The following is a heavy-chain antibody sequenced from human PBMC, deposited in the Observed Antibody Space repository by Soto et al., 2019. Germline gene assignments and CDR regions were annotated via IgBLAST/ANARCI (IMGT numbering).Heavy chain of an antibody. CDR3: ARAGHFNTPTPLSWFDS. J-gene: IGHJ5*01. CDR1: GFTFSNYW. Sequence: DVQLVESGGGLVQPGGSLRLSCAASGFTFSNYWMHWVRQGPGQGLEWVSRINSDGTRKNHAESVKGRLTISRDNAKKTLYLQMNSLTADDTAVDSCARAGHFNTPTPLSWFDSWGQGTLVSVSS. V-gene: IGHV3-74*01. CDR2: INSDGTRK. D-gene: IGHD2-15*01.